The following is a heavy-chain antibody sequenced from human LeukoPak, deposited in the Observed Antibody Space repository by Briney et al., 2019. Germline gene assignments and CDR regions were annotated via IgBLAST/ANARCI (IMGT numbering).Heavy chain of an antibody. CDR1: GGSFSGYY. Sequence: SETLSLTCAVYGGSFSGYYWSWIRQPPGKGLEWIGEINHSGSTNYNPSLKSRVTISVDTSKNQFSLKLSSVTAADAAVYYCARRGSHYDYVWGSYRSYYSDYWGQGTLVTVSS. J-gene: IGHJ4*02. CDR3: ARRGSHYDYVWGSYRSYYSDY. CDR2: INHSGST. V-gene: IGHV4-34*01. D-gene: IGHD3-16*02.